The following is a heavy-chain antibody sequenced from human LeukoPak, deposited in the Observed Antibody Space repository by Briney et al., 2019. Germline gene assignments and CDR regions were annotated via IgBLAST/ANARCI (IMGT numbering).Heavy chain of an antibody. CDR1: GGSISSYY. J-gene: IGHJ4*02. V-gene: IGHV4-59*01. CDR2: IYYSGTT. CDR3: ARGVYIAAAQYAY. Sequence: KTSETLSLTCTVSGGSISSYYWSWIRQPPGEGLEWIGYIYYSGTTNYNPSLKSRVTISVDTSKNQFSLKLSSVTAADTAVYYCARGVYIAAAQYAYWGQGTLVTVFS. D-gene: IGHD6-13*01.